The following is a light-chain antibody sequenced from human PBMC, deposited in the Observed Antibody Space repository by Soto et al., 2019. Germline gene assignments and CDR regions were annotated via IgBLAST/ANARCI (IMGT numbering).Light chain of an antibody. CDR2: DVK. J-gene: IGLJ1*01. CDR1: SSDVGGYNF. Sequence: SALTQPASVSGSPGQSITISCTGTSSDVGGYNFVSWYQQHPGKVPKLMIFDVKRRPSGVSDRFSGSKSGNTASLTISGLQAEDEGDYYCCSYTSSSSHVFGSGTKVTVL. CDR3: CSYTSSSSHV. V-gene: IGLV2-14*03.